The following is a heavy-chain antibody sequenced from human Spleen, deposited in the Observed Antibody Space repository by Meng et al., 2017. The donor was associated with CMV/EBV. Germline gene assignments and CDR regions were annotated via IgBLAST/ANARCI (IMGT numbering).Heavy chain of an antibody. J-gene: IGHJ4*02. D-gene: IGHD1-26*01. CDR3: AKGQQWDLPPGFDY. CDR1: GFTFSNYG. Sequence: GGSLRLSCAASGFTFSNYGMHWVRQAPGKGLEWVAVIWNDGINKFYADSVKGRFTISRDNSKNTHYLQMNSLRVEDTAVYFCAKGQQWDLPPGFDYWGQGTLVTVSS. CDR2: IWNDGINK. V-gene: IGHV3-33*06.